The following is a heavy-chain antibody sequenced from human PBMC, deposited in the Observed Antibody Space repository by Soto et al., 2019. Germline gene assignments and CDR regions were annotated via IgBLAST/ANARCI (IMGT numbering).Heavy chain of an antibody. V-gene: IGHV3-23*01. CDR1: GVTFSSYA. Sequence: GGSLTLSCAASGVTFSSYAMSWVRQAPGKGLEWVSGISGSGVSTYYADSVKGRFTISTDNSKKTLYVQMNSLRADDTAVYYCAKDQGGSGYSYMNYYYGMDVWGQGTTVTVSS. J-gene: IGHJ6*02. CDR3: AKDQGGSGYSYMNYYYGMDV. D-gene: IGHD5-18*01. CDR2: ISGSGVST.